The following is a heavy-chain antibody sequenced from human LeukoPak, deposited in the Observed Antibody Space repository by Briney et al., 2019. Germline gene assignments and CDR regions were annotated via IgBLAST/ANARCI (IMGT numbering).Heavy chain of an antibody. CDR1: GFTFSSYS. J-gene: IGHJ4*02. Sequence: TGGSLRLSCAASGFTFSSYSMNWVRQAPGKGLEWVSYISSSSSTIYYADSVKGRFTISRDNAKNSLYLQMNSLRDEDTAVYYCARDVYDYDSRAQYFDYWGQGTLVTVSS. D-gene: IGHD3-22*01. CDR2: ISSSSSTI. V-gene: IGHV3-48*02. CDR3: ARDVYDYDSRAQYFDY.